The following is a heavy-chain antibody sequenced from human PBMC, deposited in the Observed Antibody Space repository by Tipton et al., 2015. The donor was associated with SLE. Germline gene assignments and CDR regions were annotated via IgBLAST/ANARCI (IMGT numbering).Heavy chain of an antibody. V-gene: IGHV4-34*11. CDR1: GGSFSDYY. CDR2: ISYSGRT. CDR3: ARANYDFWSGLDN. J-gene: IGHJ4*02. D-gene: IGHD3-3*01. Sequence: TLSLTCAVYGGSFSDYYWSWIRQPPGKGLEWIGYISYSGRTNYNPSLRSRVTISVDTSRNQFSLNLSSVTAADTAVYYCARANYDFWSGLDNWGQGTLVTVSS.